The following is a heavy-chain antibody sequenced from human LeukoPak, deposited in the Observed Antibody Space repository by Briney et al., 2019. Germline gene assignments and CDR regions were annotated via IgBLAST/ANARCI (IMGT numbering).Heavy chain of an antibody. CDR1: GGSISSYY. V-gene: IGHV4-4*07. J-gene: IGHJ5*02. D-gene: IGHD5-12*01. CDR2: IYTSGST. Sequence: NPSETLSLTCTVSGGSISSYYWSWIRQPAGKGLEWIGRIYTSGSTNYNPSLKSRVIMSVDTSKNQFSLRLSSVTAADTAVYYCARRSVQYSGYDVGNWFDPWGQGTLVTVSS. CDR3: ARRSVQYSGYDVGNWFDP.